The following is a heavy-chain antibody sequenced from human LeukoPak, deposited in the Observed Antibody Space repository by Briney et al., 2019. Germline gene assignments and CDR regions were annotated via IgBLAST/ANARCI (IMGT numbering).Heavy chain of an antibody. CDR1: GFIFSNYV. V-gene: IGHV3-33*01. CDR3: ARSDCSGGTCPNWFDS. CDR2: IWHDGSEK. Sequence: GTSLSLSCAASGFIFSNYVMHWVRQAPGKGLEWVAVIWHDGSEKYYGDSVKGRFTISRDNSKNTLFLQMNSLRIEDTAVYYCARSDCSGGTCPNWFDSWGQGTLVTVSS. D-gene: IGHD2-15*01. J-gene: IGHJ5*01.